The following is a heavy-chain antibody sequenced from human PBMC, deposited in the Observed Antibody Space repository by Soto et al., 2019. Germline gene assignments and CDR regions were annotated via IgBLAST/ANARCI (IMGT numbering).Heavy chain of an antibody. CDR1: GFTFDDYA. V-gene: IGHV3-9*01. Sequence: EVQLVESGGGLVQPGRSLRLSCAASGFTFDDYAMHWVRQAPGKGLEWVSGISWNSGSVGYADSVKGRFTISRDNTRNSLYLQMNSLRPEDTAFYYCAKDGFSGNSTNWFDPWCQGTLVTVSS. J-gene: IGHJ5*02. CDR2: ISWNSGSV. CDR3: AKDGFSGNSTNWFDP. D-gene: IGHD3-10*01.